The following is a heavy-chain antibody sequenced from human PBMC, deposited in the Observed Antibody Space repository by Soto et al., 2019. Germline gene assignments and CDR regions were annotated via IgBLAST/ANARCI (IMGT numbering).Heavy chain of an antibody. Sequence: SDTLSLTCAVYGGSFSGYYWSWIRQPPGKGLEWIGEINHSGSTNYNPSLKSRVTISVDTSKNQFSLKLSSVTAADTAVYYCARRIYGNYLLEEWGEGTQVSVS. D-gene: IGHD2-15*01. CDR2: INHSGST. V-gene: IGHV4-34*01. CDR1: GGSFSGYY. J-gene: IGHJ4*02. CDR3: ARRIYGNYLLEE.